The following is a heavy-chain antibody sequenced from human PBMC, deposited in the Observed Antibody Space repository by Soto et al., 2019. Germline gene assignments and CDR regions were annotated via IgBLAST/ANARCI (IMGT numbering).Heavy chain of an antibody. Sequence: GEALKISCQFSGYTLTSEFITFVRQMPGKGLEWMGIIDPVDSYTNYSPSFKGHVTISADKSINNAYLQWSSLKASDTSIYYCGRGYPSPWPTFDYWGRGTLVTVSS. CDR1: GYTLTSEF. D-gene: IGHD2-15*01. CDR3: GRGYPSPWPTFDY. CDR2: IDPVDSYT. J-gene: IGHJ4*02. V-gene: IGHV5-10-1*01.